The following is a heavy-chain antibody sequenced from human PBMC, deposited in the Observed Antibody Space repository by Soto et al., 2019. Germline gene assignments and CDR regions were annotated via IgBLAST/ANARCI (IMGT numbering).Heavy chain of an antibody. Sequence: PSQTLSLTCTVSDGSISSGGYYWSWIRQHPGKGLEWIGYIYYSGSTYYNPSLKSRVTISVDTSKNQFSLKLSSVTAADTAVYYCAHIMITFGGVTVGGAFDIWGQGTMVTVSS. CDR3: AHIMITFGGVTVGGAFDI. V-gene: IGHV4-31*03. CDR2: IYYSGST. CDR1: DGSISSGGYY. D-gene: IGHD3-16*02. J-gene: IGHJ3*02.